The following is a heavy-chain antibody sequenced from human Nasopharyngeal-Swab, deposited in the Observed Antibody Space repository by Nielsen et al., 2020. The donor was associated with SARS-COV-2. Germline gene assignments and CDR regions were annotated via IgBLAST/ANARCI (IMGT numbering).Heavy chain of an antibody. V-gene: IGHV4-59*11. CDR1: GVSITSQY. CDR2: ISHNSGT. Sequence: ESLKTSCTVSGVSITSQYWSWIRQPPGKGLEWIGYISHNSGTSYNPSLKSRVTMFMDTSKNQFSLRLTSVTAADTAVYYCAKEGATGWFDPCGQGTLVTVSS. J-gene: IGHJ5*02. CDR3: AKEGATGWFDP.